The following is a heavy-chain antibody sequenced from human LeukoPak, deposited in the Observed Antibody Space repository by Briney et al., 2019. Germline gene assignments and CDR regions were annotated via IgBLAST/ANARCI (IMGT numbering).Heavy chain of an antibody. CDR3: ARDGYYDSSGYKNYAFDI. J-gene: IGHJ3*02. CDR1: GGSFSGYY. D-gene: IGHD3-22*01. V-gene: IGHV4-59*12. Sequence: SETLSLTCAVYGGSFSGYYWSWIRQPPGKGLEWIGYIYYSGSTYYNPSLKSRVTISVDTSKNQFSLKLSSVTAADTAVYYCARDGYYDSSGYKNYAFDIWGHGTMVNGFS. CDR2: IYYSGST.